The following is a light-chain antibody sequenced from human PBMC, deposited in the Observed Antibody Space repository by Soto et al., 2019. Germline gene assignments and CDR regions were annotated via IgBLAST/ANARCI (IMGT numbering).Light chain of an antibody. Sequence: QLVLTQSHSASASLGASVKLTCTLSSGHSSYAIAWHQQQPEKGPRYLMKLNSDGSHSKGDGIPDRSSGSSSGAERYLTISGLQSEDEADYYCQTWGTGIVVFGGGTKLTVL. CDR1: SGHSSYA. J-gene: IGLJ2*01. V-gene: IGLV4-69*01. CDR3: QTWGTGIVV. CDR2: LNSDGSH.